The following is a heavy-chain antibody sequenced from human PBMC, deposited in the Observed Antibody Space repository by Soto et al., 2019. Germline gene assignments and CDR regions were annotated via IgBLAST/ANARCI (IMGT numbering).Heavy chain of an antibody. J-gene: IGHJ6*02. V-gene: IGHV1-8*01. D-gene: IGHD2-2*01. CDR2: MNPNSGNT. Sequence: ASVKVSCKASGYTFTSYDINWVRQATGQGLEWMGWMNPNSGNTGYAQKFQGRVTMTRNTSISTAYTELSSLRAEDTAVYYCAKSRDAYNFYFYYGMDVWGQGTTVTVSS. CDR3: AKSRDAYNFYFYYGMDV. CDR1: GYTFTSYD.